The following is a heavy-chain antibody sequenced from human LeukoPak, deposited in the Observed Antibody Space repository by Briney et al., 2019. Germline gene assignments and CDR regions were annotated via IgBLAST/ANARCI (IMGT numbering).Heavy chain of an antibody. V-gene: IGHV4-38-2*01. D-gene: IGHD6-13*01. CDR3: ARAAAGTRSEEGYYYYYMDV. CDR1: GYSISSGYY. CDR2: IYHSGST. J-gene: IGHJ6*03. Sequence: PSETLSLTCAVSGYSISSGYYWGWIRQPPGKGLEWIGSIYHSGSTYYNPSLKSRVTISVDTSKNQFSLKLSSATAADTAVYYCARAAAGTRSEEGYYYYYMDVWGKGTTVTVSS.